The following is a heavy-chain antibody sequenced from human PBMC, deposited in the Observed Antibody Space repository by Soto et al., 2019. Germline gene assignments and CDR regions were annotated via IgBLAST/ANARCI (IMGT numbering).Heavy chain of an antibody. Sequence: EASVKVSCKSSGHPFTSYEINCVRQATGQGLEWKGWMNPNSGNTGYAQKFQGRVTMTRNTSISTAYMELSSLRSEDTAVYYCARGRGAFDIWGQGTMVTVSS. CDR2: MNPNSGNT. V-gene: IGHV1-8*01. J-gene: IGHJ3*02. CDR3: ARGRGAFDI. CDR1: GHPFTSYE.